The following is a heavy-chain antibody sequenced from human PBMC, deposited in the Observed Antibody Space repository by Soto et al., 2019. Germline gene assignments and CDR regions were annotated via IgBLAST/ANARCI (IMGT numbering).Heavy chain of an antibody. V-gene: IGHV1-2*04. D-gene: IGHD2-8*01. CDR2: INPNTGGT. CDR1: GYTFIDYY. J-gene: IGHJ6*02. CDR3: ARANGDAPPRGMDV. Sequence: QVQLVQSGTEVKKPGASVNVSCKASGYTFIDYYIHWVRQAPGQGLEWMGRINPNTGGTYYAQNFRAWVTMTMDTSLSTAYMELTRLRSGDTAVYYWARANGDAPPRGMDVWGQGTTVTVSS.